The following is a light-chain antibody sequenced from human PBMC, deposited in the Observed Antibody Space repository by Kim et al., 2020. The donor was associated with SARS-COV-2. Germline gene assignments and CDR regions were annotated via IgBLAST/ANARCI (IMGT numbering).Light chain of an antibody. V-gene: IGLV3-19*01. CDR2: GKD. J-gene: IGLJ2*01. CDR1: SLRSYY. CDR3: NSRDSNDYVV. Sequence: VALGQTVRITCQGDSLRSYYATWYQQKPGQAPKVVIYGKDNRTSGVPDRFSGSSSGNTAYLTITGTQAGDEAYYYCNSRDSNDYVVFGGGTKVTVL.